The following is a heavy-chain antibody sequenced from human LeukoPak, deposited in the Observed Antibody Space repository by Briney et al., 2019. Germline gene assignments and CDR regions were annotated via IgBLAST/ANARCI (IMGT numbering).Heavy chain of an antibody. CDR1: GFTFSSYA. D-gene: IGHD4-11*01. CDR3: AKGDYSNYVRSYFDY. CDR2: IDSSGSYT. Sequence: GGSLRLSCAVSGFTFSSYAMSWVRQAPGKGLEWVSAIDSSGSYTWYDDSVKGRFTISRDNSKNTLYLQMNSLRAEDTAVYYCAKGDYSNYVRSYFDYWGQGTLVTVSS. J-gene: IGHJ4*02. V-gene: IGHV3-23*05.